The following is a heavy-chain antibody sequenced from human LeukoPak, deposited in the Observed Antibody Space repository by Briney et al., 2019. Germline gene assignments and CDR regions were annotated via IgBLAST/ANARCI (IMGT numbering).Heavy chain of an antibody. Sequence: TSVKVSCKASDYPFTSYGITWVRQAPGQGLEWMGWISAYNGNTNYAQKLQGRVTLTTDTSTSTAYMELRSLRSDDTAVYYCARSSSVTIPGYYFDYWGQGTLVTVSS. V-gene: IGHV1-18*01. CDR1: DYPFTSYG. D-gene: IGHD2-21*01. CDR2: ISAYNGNT. J-gene: IGHJ4*02. CDR3: ARSSSVTIPGYYFDY.